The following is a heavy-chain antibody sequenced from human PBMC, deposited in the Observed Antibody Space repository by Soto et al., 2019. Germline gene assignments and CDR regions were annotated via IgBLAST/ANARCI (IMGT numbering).Heavy chain of an antibody. V-gene: IGHV1-69*02. CDR3: ARMRAATDSLYWFDP. CDR1: GGTFSSYP. Sequence: QVQLVQSGAEVKKPGSSVKVSCKASGGTFSSYPISWVRQAPGQGLEWMGRIIPILNIANYAQKFQGRVTLTADKSTNTAYMELSSLRSEDTAVYYCARMRAATDSLYWFDPWGQGTLVTVSS. D-gene: IGHD2-21*01. CDR2: IIPILNIA. J-gene: IGHJ5*02.